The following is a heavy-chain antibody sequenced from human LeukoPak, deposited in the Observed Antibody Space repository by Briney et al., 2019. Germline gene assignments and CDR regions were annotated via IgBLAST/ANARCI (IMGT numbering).Heavy chain of an antibody. CDR1: GFTISSYG. D-gene: IGHD3-10*01. J-gene: IGHJ4*02. Sequence: GGSLRLSCAASGFTISSYGMHWVRQAPGKGLEWVAFTLYDGSNKYYADSVKGRFTISRDNSKNTLYLQMNSLRAEDTAVYYCANGVVYFDNWGQGTLVTVSS. CDR3: ANGVVYFDN. V-gene: IGHV3-30*02. CDR2: TLYDGSNK.